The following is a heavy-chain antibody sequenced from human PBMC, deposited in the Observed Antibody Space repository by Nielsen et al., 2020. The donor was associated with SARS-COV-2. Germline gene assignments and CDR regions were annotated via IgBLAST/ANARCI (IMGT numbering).Heavy chain of an antibody. D-gene: IGHD2-21*02. V-gene: IGHV3-53*04. Sequence: GESLKISCAASGFTVSSNYMSWVRQAPGKGLEWVSVIYSGGSTYYADSVKGRFTISRHNSKNTLYLQMNSLRAEDTAVYYCAKDFRAYCGGDCYSAETDYWGQGTLVTVSS. CDR3: AKDFRAYCGGDCYSAETDY. CDR1: GFTVSSNY. CDR2: IYSGGST. J-gene: IGHJ4*02.